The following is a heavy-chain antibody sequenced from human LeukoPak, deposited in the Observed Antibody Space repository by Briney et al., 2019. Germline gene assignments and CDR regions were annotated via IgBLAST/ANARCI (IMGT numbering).Heavy chain of an antibody. V-gene: IGHV3-23*01. CDR3: ARDERLLSFLK. J-gene: IGHJ4*02. D-gene: IGHD3-3*01. CDR2: ITGSGGST. Sequence: GGSLRLSCAASGFTFSNYGLSWVRQAPGKGLEWVSGITGSGGSTYYADSVKGRFTISRDNSKNTLYLPMNSLRAEDTAIYYCARDERLLSFLKWGQGTLVTVSS. CDR1: GFTFSNYG.